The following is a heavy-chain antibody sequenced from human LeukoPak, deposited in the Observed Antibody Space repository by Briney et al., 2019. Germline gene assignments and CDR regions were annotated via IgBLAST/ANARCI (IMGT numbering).Heavy chain of an antibody. V-gene: IGHV4-4*07. CDR1: GCTISSYY. Sequence: SGTLSLTCPVSGCTISSYYRHWIRQPAGKGLEWIGRIYTSGSTNYNPSLMSGGTMSVDTSKNQFSLKLSSVTAADTAVYYCARGRYDYVWGSYRNWFDPWGQGTLVTVSS. CDR3: ARGRYDYVWGSYRNWFDP. D-gene: IGHD3-16*02. CDR2: IYTSGST. J-gene: IGHJ5*02.